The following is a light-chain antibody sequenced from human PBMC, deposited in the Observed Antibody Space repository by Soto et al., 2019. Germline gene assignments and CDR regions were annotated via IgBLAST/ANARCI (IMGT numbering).Light chain of an antibody. CDR3: SSYTSSSTPV. V-gene: IGLV2-14*01. Sequence: QSVLTQPASVSGSPGQSITISCTGTSSDVGYSNYVSWYQQLPGKAPKLMIYDVSDRPSGVSNRFSGSKSGSTASLTISGLQAEDEADYYCSSYTSSSTPVFGGGTKLTVL. CDR2: DVS. CDR1: SSDVGYSNY. J-gene: IGLJ3*02.